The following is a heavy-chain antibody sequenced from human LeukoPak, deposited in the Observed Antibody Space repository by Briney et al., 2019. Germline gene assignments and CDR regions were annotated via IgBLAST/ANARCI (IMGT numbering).Heavy chain of an antibody. Sequence: PGGSLRLSCAASGFTFSSYWTSWVRQAPGKGLEWVANIKQDGSEKYYVDSVKGRFTISRDNAKNSLYLQMNSLRAEDTAVYYCAREAAALDYWGQGTLVTVSS. D-gene: IGHD6-6*01. V-gene: IGHV3-7*01. CDR2: IKQDGSEK. J-gene: IGHJ4*02. CDR1: GFTFSSYW. CDR3: AREAAALDY.